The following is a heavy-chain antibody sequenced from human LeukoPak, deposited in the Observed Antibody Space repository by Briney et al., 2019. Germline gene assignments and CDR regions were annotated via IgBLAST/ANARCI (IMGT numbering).Heavy chain of an antibody. CDR1: GGSIRSYY. CDR3: ARDRRSGEDSNF. CDR2: IYYSGST. V-gene: IGHV4-59*01. D-gene: IGHD2-15*01. J-gene: IGHJ4*02. Sequence: PSETLSLTCTVSGGSIRSYYWSWIRQPPGKGLEGIGYIYYSGSTNYNPSLKSRVTISVDTSKNQFYLKLSSVTAADTAVYYCARDRRSGEDSNFWGQGTLVTVSS.